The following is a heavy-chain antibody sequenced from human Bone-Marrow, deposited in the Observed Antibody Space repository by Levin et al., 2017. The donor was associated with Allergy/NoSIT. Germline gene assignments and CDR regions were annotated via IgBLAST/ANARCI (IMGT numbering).Heavy chain of an antibody. Sequence: LRLSCTVSGGSISSGGYYWSWIRQHPGKGLEWIGYIYYSGSTYYNPSLKSRVTISVDTSKNQFSLKLSSVTAADTAVYYCARDSRDCSSTSCYTYDDNWFDPWGQGTLVTVSS. CDR2: IYYSGST. J-gene: IGHJ5*02. D-gene: IGHD2-2*02. V-gene: IGHV4-31*03. CDR1: GGSISSGGYY. CDR3: ARDSRDCSSTSCYTYDDNWFDP.